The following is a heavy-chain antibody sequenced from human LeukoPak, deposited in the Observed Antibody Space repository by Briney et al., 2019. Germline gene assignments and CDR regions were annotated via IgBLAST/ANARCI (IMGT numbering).Heavy chain of an antibody. CDR3: ARDAMLNYDILTGYYGIDY. J-gene: IGHJ4*02. CDR1: GFTFSDYY. Sequence: GGSLRLSCAASGFTFSDYYMSWVGQAPGKGLEWVSYISSSSSYTNYADSVKGRFTISRDNAKNSLYLQMNSLRAEDTAVYYCARDAMLNYDILTGYYGIDYWGQGTLVTVSS. D-gene: IGHD3-9*01. CDR2: ISSSSSYT. V-gene: IGHV3-11*06.